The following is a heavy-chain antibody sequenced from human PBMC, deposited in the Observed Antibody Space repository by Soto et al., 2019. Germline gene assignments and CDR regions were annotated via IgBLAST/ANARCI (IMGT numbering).Heavy chain of an antibody. CDR3: AREGDSSGFYYYHYGMDV. Sequence: EVQLVESGGGLVKPGGSLRLSCAASGFTFSSYSMNWVRQAPGKGLEWVSSISYSSKYIYYADSGKGRFTISRDNAKNSLYLQMNSLRAEDTAVYYCAREGDSSGFYYYHYGMDVWGQGTTVNLS. D-gene: IGHD3-22*01. CDR2: ISYSSKYI. V-gene: IGHV3-21*01. CDR1: GFTFSSYS. J-gene: IGHJ6*02.